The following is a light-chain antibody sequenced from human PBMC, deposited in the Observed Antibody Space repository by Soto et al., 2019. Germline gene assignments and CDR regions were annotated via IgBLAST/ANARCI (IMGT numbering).Light chain of an antibody. CDR3: QHYNSYSGT. CDR1: QSINSW. J-gene: IGKJ3*01. CDR2: RAS. Sequence: DIQMTQSPSTLSASVGDRVTITCRASQSINSWLAWYQQKPGKAPKLLIYRASSLDSGVPSRFSGSGSGTEFTLTISSLQPDDFSTYYCQHYNSYSGTFGPGTKVDIK. V-gene: IGKV1-5*03.